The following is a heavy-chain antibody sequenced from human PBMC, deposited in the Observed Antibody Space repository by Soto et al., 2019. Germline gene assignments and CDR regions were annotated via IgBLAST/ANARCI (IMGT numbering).Heavy chain of an antibody. CDR2: IWYDGSNK. J-gene: IGHJ6*04. Sequence: GGSLRLSCAASGFTFSSYGMHWVRQAPGKGLEWVAVIWYDGSNKYYADSVKGRFTISRDNSKNTLYLQMNSLRAEDTAVYYCARVRVGATDGRHYYRSVTDVGAKGPTVPVPP. CDR3: ARVRVGATDGRHYYRSVTDV. D-gene: IGHD1-26*01. V-gene: IGHV3-33*01. CDR1: GFTFSSYG.